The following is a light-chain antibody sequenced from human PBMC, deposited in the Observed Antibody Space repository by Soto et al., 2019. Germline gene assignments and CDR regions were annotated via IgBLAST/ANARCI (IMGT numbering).Light chain of an antibody. J-gene: IGKJ1*01. V-gene: IGKV3-20*01. CDR2: GAS. Sequence: EIVMTQSPATLSVSPGQRASLSCRASRSVSSSFLAWYQQKPGQAPRLLIYGASNRATGIPDRFSGSGSGTDFTLTISRLEPEDFAVYYCQQYVTSPWAFGQGTKVDIK. CDR3: QQYVTSPWA. CDR1: RSVSSSF.